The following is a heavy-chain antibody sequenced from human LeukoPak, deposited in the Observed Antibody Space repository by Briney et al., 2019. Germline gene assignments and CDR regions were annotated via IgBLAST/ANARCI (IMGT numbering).Heavy chain of an antibody. Sequence: SETLSLTCTVSGGSISSYYWSWIRQPPGKGLEWIGYIYTSGSTNHNPSLKSRVTISVDTSKNQFSLKLSSVTAADTAVYYCARHSPNWFDPWGQGTLVTVSS. CDR1: GGSISSYY. CDR2: IYTSGST. CDR3: ARHSPNWFDP. V-gene: IGHV4-4*09. J-gene: IGHJ5*02. D-gene: IGHD6-13*01.